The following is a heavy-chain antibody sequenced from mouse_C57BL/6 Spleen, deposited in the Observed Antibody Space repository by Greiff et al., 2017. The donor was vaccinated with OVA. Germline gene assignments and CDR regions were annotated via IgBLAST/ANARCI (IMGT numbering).Heavy chain of an antibody. Sequence: QVQLQQPGAELVRPGSSVKLSCKASGYTFTSYWMHWVKQRPIQGLEWIGNIDPSDSETHYNQKFKDKATLTVDKSSSTAYMQLSSLTSEDSAVYYCARVSSGHYFDYWGQGTTLTVSS. V-gene: IGHV1-52*01. D-gene: IGHD3-2*02. CDR1: GYTFTSYW. CDR2: IDPSDSET. CDR3: ARVSSGHYFDY. J-gene: IGHJ2*01.